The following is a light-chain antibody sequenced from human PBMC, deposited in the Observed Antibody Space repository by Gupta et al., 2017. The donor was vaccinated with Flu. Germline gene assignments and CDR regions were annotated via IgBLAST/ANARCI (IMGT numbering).Light chain of an antibody. J-gene: IGKJ4*01. V-gene: IGKV3-15*01. CDR2: GAS. CDR1: KSVSTN. Sequence: EIVMTQSPVTLSVSPGEGATLSCWASKSVSTNVDWYQQKPGQPPRLLISGASTRATGVPDRISASGYGTEFTLTISSLHFEDFAVYYCKQYNNWPPSTFGGGTRVEVK. CDR3: KQYNNWPPST.